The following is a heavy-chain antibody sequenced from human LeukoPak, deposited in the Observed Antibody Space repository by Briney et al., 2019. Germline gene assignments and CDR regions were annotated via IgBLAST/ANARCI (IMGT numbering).Heavy chain of an antibody. CDR1: GFTFSSYS. CDR2: ISSSSSYI. Sequence: RGSLRLSCAASGFTFSSYSMNWVRQAPGKGLEWVSSISSSSSYIYYADSVKGRFTISRDNAKNSLYLQMNSLRAEDTAAYYCAREVTMVRGVGAFDIWGQGTMVTVSS. CDR3: AREVTMVRGVGAFDI. D-gene: IGHD3-10*01. V-gene: IGHV3-21*01. J-gene: IGHJ3*02.